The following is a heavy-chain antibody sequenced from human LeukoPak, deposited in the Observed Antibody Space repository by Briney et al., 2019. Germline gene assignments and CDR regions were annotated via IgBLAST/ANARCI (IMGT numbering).Heavy chain of an antibody. D-gene: IGHD2-8*01. CDR3: AAGVNGYFDY. V-gene: IGHV3-23*01. J-gene: IGHJ4*02. CDR1: GFTFSSYA. Sequence: GGSLRLSCAASGFTFSSYAMSWVRQAPGKGLEWVLAISGSGGSTYYADSVKGRFSISRDNSKNTLYLQMNSLRAEDTAVYYCAAGVNGYFDYWGQGTLVTVSS. CDR2: ISGSGGST.